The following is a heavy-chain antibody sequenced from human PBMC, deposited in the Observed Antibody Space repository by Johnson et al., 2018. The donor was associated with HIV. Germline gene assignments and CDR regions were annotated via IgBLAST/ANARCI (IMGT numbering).Heavy chain of an antibody. CDR2: ISGSGGST. CDR1: GFTFSSYA. V-gene: IGHV3-23*04. D-gene: IGHD3-3*01. CDR3: AKDSERITIFGVVIEFNTNDAFDI. J-gene: IGHJ3*02. Sequence: MQLVESGRGVVQPGRSLRLSCAASGFTFSSYAMHWVRQAPGKGLEWVSAISGSGGSTYYADSVKGRFTISRDNSKNTLYLQMNSLRAEDTAVYYCAKDSERITIFGVVIEFNTNDAFDIWGQGTMVTVSS.